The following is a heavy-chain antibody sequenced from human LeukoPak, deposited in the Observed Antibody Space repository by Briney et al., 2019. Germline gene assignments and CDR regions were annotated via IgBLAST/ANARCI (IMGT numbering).Heavy chain of an antibody. CDR2: IIPFLGIA. CDR1: GGTFSSYA. CDR3: ARDRDGYNSVLDC. J-gene: IGHJ4*02. Sequence: PVKVSCKASGGTFSSYAISWVRQAPGQGLEWMGRIIPFLGIANYAQKFQGRVTITADNSTTTAYVERSSLRSEDAAVYYCARDRDGYNSVLDCGGRGTLVTVSS. V-gene: IGHV1-69*04. D-gene: IGHD5-24*01.